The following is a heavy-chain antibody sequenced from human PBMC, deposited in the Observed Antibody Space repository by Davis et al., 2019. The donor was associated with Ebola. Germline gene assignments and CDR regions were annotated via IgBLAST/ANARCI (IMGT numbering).Heavy chain of an antibody. Sequence: LKISCAASGFTFSSYSMNWVRQAPGKGLEWVASISSSSRYIYYADSVKGRFTISRDNAKNSLYLQMNSLRAEDTAVYYCARDGKYYDFWSGYYTDWGQGTLVTVSS. J-gene: IGHJ4*02. CDR1: GFTFSSYS. CDR2: ISSSSRYI. D-gene: IGHD3-3*01. CDR3: ARDGKYYDFWSGYYTD. V-gene: IGHV3-21*01.